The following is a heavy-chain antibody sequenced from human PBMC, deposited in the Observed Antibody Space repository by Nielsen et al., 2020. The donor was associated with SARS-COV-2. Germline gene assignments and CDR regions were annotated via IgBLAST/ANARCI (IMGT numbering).Heavy chain of an antibody. CDR2: ITYSGST. Sequence: SETLSLTCGVSFGSFSDYSSGWIRQPPEKGLEWIGVITYSGSTNYNPFLMSRVTISIVPSKSQFSLRLSSLTAADTATYYCARANPGLIQLDQWGQGTPVIVSS. D-gene: IGHD1-14*01. J-gene: IGHJ5*02. CDR3: ARANPGLIQLDQ. V-gene: IGHV4-34*01. CDR1: FGSFSDYS.